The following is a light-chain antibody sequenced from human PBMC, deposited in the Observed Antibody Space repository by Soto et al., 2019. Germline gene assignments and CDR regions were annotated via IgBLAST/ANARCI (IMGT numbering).Light chain of an antibody. V-gene: IGLV1-44*01. Sequence: QPVLTQPPSASGTPGQRVTISCSWSTSNIGSHSVTWYQHLPGTAPKLLIYFNDHPPSGVPDRLPGSKSGTSASLARSGLQSDDEGDYYCAIGVDSLNGHVVFGGGTKLTVL. CDR1: TSNIGSHS. CDR2: FND. J-gene: IGLJ2*01. CDR3: AIGVDSLNGHVV.